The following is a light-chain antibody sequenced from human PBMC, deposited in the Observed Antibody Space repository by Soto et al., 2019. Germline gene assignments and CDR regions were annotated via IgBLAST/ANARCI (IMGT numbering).Light chain of an antibody. CDR1: QSVSSIY. J-gene: IGKJ1*01. CDR3: QQYGGSPRT. Sequence: EIVLTQSPCTLSLSPGERATLSCRASQSVSSIYLAWYQQKPGQAPSLLIYATSNRATGIPDRFSGSGSGTDFTLTISRLEPEDFAVYHCQQYGGSPRTFGQGTKVDIK. CDR2: ATS. V-gene: IGKV3-20*01.